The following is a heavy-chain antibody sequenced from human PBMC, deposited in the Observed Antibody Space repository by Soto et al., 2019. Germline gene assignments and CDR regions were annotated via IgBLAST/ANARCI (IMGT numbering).Heavy chain of an antibody. J-gene: IGHJ4*02. V-gene: IGHV3-15*01. CDR1: GFTFSNAW. CDR2: IKSKTDGGTT. CDR3: TPHLDDDFWSGANDY. Sequence: GGSLRLSCAASGFTFSNAWMSWVRQAPGKGLEWVGRIKSKTDGGTTDYAAPVKGRFTISRDDSKNTLYLQMNSLKTEDTAVYYCTPHLDDDFWSGANDYWGQGTLVTVSS. D-gene: IGHD3-3*01.